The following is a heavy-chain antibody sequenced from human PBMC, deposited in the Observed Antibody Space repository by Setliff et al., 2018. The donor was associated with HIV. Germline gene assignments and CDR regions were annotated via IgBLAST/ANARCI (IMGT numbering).Heavy chain of an antibody. V-gene: IGHV1-46*01. Sequence: ASVKVSCKASGYTFTSYYMHWVRQAPGQGLEWMGIINPTGGSTTYAQKFQGRVTMTRDMSTSTVYMELSSLRSEDRAMYYCARDFYGTSGYPEGYFQHWGQGTLVT. J-gene: IGHJ1*01. D-gene: IGHD3-22*01. CDR1: GYTFTSYY. CDR2: INPTGGST. CDR3: ARDFYGTSGYPEGYFQH.